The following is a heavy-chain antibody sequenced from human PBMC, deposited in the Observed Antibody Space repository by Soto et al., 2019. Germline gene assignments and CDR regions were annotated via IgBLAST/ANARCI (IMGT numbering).Heavy chain of an antibody. CDR1: GYTFTAYH. CDR2: INPNDGGT. D-gene: IGHD1-26*01. CDR3: ARDAYSGSYVH. Sequence: QVQLVQSGAEVKKPGASVKVSCKASGYTFTAYHIHWVRQAPGQGLEWMGWINPNDGGTNYAQKFQDRVTTTSDTSITTAYMELSRLTSDDTAVYFCARDAYSGSYVHWGQGTLVTVSS. V-gene: IGHV1-2*02. J-gene: IGHJ4*02.